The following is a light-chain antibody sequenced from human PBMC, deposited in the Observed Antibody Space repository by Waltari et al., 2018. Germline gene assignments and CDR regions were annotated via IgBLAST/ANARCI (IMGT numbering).Light chain of an antibody. J-gene: IGKJ2*01. Sequence: DIQMTQSPSSLSASVGDRITITCRASENIHSYVHWYQQIPGKAPKLLIYAASSLQSWVPSRFSGSGSGTHFTLTISSLQPEDFATYYCQQSYSSLYTFGQGTSLEIK. CDR1: ENIHSY. CDR3: QQSYSSLYT. CDR2: AAS. V-gene: IGKV1-39*01.